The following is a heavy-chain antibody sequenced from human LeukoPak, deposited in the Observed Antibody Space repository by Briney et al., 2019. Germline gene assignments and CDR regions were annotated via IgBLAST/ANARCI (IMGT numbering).Heavy chain of an antibody. J-gene: IGHJ4*02. CDR2: IYYSGST. V-gene: IGHV4-59*01. Sequence: SETLSLTCTVSGGSISSYYWIWIRQPPGKGLEWIGYIYYSGSTNYNPSLKSRVTISVDTSKNQFSLKLSSVTAADTAVYYCASQSVDCGDFYYWGQGTLVTVSS. CDR1: GGSISSYY. CDR3: ASQSVDCGDFYY. D-gene: IGHD4-17*01.